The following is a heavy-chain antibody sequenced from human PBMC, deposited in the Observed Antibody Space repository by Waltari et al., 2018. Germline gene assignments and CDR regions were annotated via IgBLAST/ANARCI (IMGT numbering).Heavy chain of an antibody. CDR3: ARSISGYDYADYYYGMDV. J-gene: IGHJ6*02. Sequence: EVQLVESGGGLVKPGGSLRLSCAASGFTFSSYSMNWVRQAPGKGLEWVSSISSSSSYIYYADSVKGRFTISRDNAKNSLYLQMNSLRAEDTAVYYCARSISGYDYADYYYGMDVWGQGTTVTVSS. V-gene: IGHV3-21*01. D-gene: IGHD5-12*01. CDR1: GFTFSSYS. CDR2: ISSSSSYI.